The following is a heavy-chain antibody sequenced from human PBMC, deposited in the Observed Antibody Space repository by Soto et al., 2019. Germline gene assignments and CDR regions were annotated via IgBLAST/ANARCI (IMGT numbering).Heavy chain of an antibody. Sequence: PGGCLRLSCAASGFTFSSYSMNWVRQAPGKGLEWVSSISSSSSYIYYADSVKGRFTISRDNAKNSLYLQMNSLRAEDMAVYYCARXRIAARPLYYYGMDVWGQGTTVTVSS. D-gene: IGHD6-6*01. CDR1: GFTFSSYS. V-gene: IGHV3-21*01. CDR3: ARXRIAARPLYYYGMDV. J-gene: IGHJ6*02. CDR2: ISSSSSYI.